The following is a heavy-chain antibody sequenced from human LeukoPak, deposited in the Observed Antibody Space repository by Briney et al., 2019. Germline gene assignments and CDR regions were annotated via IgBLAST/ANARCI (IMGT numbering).Heavy chain of an antibody. J-gene: IGHJ4*02. Sequence: GGSLRLSCASSGFSFSVNAMHWVRQAPGKGLEWVALIQYDGNYKNYADSVKGRFSISRDNSKNPMDLQMNSLRAEDSAVYYCAKDRCTNGLCHNFDYWGRGTLVVVSS. CDR1: GFSFSVNA. V-gene: IGHV3-30*02. CDR2: IQYDGNYK. D-gene: IGHD2-8*01. CDR3: AKDRCTNGLCHNFDY.